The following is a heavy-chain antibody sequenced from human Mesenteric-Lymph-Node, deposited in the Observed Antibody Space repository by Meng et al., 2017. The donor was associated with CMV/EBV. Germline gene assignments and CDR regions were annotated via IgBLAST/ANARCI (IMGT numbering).Heavy chain of an antibody. CDR3: AKDMKAAFLNYYGMDV. CDR2: ISWNSGSI. D-gene: IGHD2/OR15-2a*01. CDR1: GFTFGDYA. V-gene: IGHV3-9*01. Sequence: GGSLRLSCTTSGFTFGDYAMHWVRQAPGKGLEWVSGISWNSGSIGYADSVKGRFTISRDNAKNSLYLQMNSLRAEDTALYYCAKDMKAAFLNYYGMDVWGQGTTVTVSS. J-gene: IGHJ6*02.